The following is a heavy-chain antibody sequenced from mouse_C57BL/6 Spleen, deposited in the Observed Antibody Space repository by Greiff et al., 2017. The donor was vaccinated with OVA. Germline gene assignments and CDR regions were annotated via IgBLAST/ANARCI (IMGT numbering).Heavy chain of an antibody. CDR3: ARISLYDGYHYFDY. V-gene: IGHV1-69*01. CDR2: IDPSDSYT. CDR1: GYTFTSYW. Sequence: QVQLQQSGAELVMPGASVKLSCKASGYTFTSYWMHWVKQRPGQGLEWIGEIDPSDSYTNYNQKFKGKSTLTVDKSSNTAYMQLSSLTSEDSAVYYCARISLYDGYHYFDYWGQGTTLTVSS. J-gene: IGHJ2*01. D-gene: IGHD2-3*01.